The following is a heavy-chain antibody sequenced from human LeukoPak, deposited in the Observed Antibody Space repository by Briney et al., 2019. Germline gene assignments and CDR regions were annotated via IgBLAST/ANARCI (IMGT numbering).Heavy chain of an antibody. CDR1: GFTFSSYG. J-gene: IGHJ3*02. Sequence: GGSLRLSCAASGFTFSSYGMHWVRQAPGKGLEWVAVISYDGSNKYYADSVKGRFTISRDNSKNTLYLQMNSLRAEDTAVYYCAKAMVRFLRDYYDSGSLDTSRVRGCAFDIWGQGTMVTVSS. CDR2: ISYDGSNK. D-gene: IGHD3-22*01. V-gene: IGHV3-30*18. CDR3: AKAMVRFLRDYYDSGSLDTSRVRGCAFDI.